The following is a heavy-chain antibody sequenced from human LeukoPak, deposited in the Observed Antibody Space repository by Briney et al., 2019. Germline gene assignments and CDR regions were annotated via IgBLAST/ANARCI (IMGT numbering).Heavy chain of an antibody. Sequence: PGGSLRLSCAASGFTFSSYSMNWVRQAPGKGLEWVSSISSSSSYIYYADSVKGRFTISRDNAKNSLYLQMNSLRAEDTAVYYCARERGDFDWLIPDYWGQGTLVTVSS. D-gene: IGHD3-9*01. CDR1: GFTFSSYS. CDR2: ISSSSSYI. J-gene: IGHJ4*02. CDR3: ARERGDFDWLIPDY. V-gene: IGHV3-21*01.